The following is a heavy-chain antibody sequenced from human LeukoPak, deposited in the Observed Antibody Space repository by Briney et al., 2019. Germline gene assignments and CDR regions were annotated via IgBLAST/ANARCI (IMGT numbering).Heavy chain of an antibody. Sequence: PSETLSLTCTVSGGSISSSSYYWGWIRQPPGKGLEWIGSIYYSGSTYYNSSLKSRVTISVDTSKNQFSLKLSSVTAADTAVYYCARQYDPLRYFDRLLYPPPYYFDYWGQGTLVTVSS. V-gene: IGHV4-39*01. CDR3: ARQYDPLRYFDRLLYPPPYYFDY. D-gene: IGHD3-9*01. J-gene: IGHJ4*02. CDR2: IYYSGST. CDR1: GGSISSSSYY.